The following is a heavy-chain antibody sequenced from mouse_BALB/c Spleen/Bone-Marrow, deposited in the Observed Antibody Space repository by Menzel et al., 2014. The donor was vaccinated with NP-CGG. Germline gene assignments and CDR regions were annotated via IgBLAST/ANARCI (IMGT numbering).Heavy chain of an antibody. V-gene: IGHV5-6-3*01. Sequence: EVNLVESGGGLVQPGGSLKLSCAASGSTFSSYGMSWVRQTPDKRLELVATINSNGGSTYYPDSVKGRFTISRDNAKNTLYLQMSSLKSEDTAMYYCARDYDYDYWGQGTTLTVSS. J-gene: IGHJ2*01. CDR1: GSTFSSYG. CDR3: ARDYDYDY. CDR2: INSNGGST. D-gene: IGHD2-4*01.